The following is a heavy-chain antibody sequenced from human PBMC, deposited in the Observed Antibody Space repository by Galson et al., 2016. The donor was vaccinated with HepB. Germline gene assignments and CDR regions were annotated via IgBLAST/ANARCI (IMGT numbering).Heavy chain of an antibody. CDR1: DYSLTELC. CDR3: ATGTDFGGTRFFYGMEA. CDR2: FDCDDGET. Sequence: SVKVSCKVSDYSLTELCMHWVRQAPGRGLEWMGGFDCDDGETIYAEKFQGGLIMTEERSTDTALMELSRLTPDDTAVYYCATGTDFGGTRFFYGMEAWGEGTSVTVSS. D-gene: IGHD3-16*01. V-gene: IGHV1-24*01. J-gene: IGHJ6*04.